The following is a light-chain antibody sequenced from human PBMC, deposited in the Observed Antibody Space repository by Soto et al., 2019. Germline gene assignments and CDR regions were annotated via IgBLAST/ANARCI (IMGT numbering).Light chain of an antibody. CDR3: AVWDDSLIGFFA. V-gene: IGLV1-44*01. CDR2: NNN. Sequence: QSVLTQPPSASGTPGQRVTISCSGSSSNIGSNSVSWYQQLPGTAPKLLIYNNNQRPSGVPDRFSASKSGTSASLAISGLQSEDEADYYCAVWDDSLIGFFAFRTGTKVTVL. CDR1: SSNIGSNS. J-gene: IGLJ1*01.